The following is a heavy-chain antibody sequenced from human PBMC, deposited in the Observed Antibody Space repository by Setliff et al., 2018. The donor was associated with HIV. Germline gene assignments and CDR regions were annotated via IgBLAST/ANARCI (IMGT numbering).Heavy chain of an antibody. CDR2: IDDSGMT. J-gene: IGHJ6*03. Sequence: SETLSLTCTLSDASYSGTNHYWGWIRQPPGKGLEWIGRIDDSGMTYHSPSLRSRVTSSVDPSKIQFSLKLSSVAAADTAVYYCVRQAFYYASGTYSHFYMDVWGKGIAVTVS. CDR1: DASYSGTNHY. V-gene: IGHV4-39*01. D-gene: IGHD3-10*01. CDR3: VRQAFYYASGTYSHFYMDV.